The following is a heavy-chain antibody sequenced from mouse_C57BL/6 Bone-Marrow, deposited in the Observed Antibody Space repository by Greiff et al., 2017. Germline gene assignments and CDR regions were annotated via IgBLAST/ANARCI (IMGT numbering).Heavy chain of an antibody. CDR3: ARSPTIVMRYFDY. D-gene: IGHD2-5*01. V-gene: IGHV1-55*01. CDR2: IYPGSGST. Sequence: VQLQQPGAELVKPGASVKMSCKASGYTFTSYWITWVKQRPGQGLEWIGDIYPGSGSTNYNEKFKSKATLTVDTSSSTAYMQRSSLTSEDSAVYYCARSPTIVMRYFDYWGQGTTLTVSS. J-gene: IGHJ2*01. CDR1: GYTFTSYW.